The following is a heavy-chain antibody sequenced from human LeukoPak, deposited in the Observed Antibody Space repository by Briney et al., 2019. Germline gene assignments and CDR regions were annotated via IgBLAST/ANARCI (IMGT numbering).Heavy chain of an antibody. V-gene: IGHV4-34*01. Sequence: SETLSLTCAVYGGSFSGYYWSWIRQPPGKGLEWIGEINHSGSTNYNPSLKSRVTISVDTSKNQFSLKLSSVTAADTAVYYCARDVVGATFGEVYWGQGTLVTVSS. CDR2: INHSGST. CDR3: ARDVVGATFGEVY. J-gene: IGHJ4*02. D-gene: IGHD1-26*01. CDR1: GGSFSGYY.